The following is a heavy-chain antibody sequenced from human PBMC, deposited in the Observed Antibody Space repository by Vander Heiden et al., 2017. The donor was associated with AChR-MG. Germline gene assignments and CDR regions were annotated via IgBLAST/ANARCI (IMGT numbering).Heavy chain of an antibody. CDR3: AREAFRSASIFDF. V-gene: IGHV1-18*01. D-gene: IGHD3-3*01. Sequence: QVQLVQSGAEVKQSGASVKVSCTASGDTFGTNGFIWVRQAPGQGLEWMGWISGSNGDTIYAQKFQHRVTMTRDTSTNTNYMDLRSLTSDDTAVYYCAREAFRSASIFDFWGRGTLVTVSS. CDR2: ISGSNGDT. J-gene: IGHJ4*02. CDR1: GDTFGTNG.